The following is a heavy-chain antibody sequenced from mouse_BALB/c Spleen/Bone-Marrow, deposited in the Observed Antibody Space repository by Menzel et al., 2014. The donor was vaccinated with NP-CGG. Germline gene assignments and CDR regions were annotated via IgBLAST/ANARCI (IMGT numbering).Heavy chain of an antibody. V-gene: IGHV3-1*02. Sequence: EVQLQESGPDLVKPSQSLSLTCTVTGYSIXSGYSWHWIRQFPGNKLEWMGYIHYSGSTNYNPSLKSRISITRDTSKNQSFLQLNSVTTEDTATYYCARRTTVVAPLDYWGQGTTLTVSS. CDR2: IHYSGST. CDR3: ARRTTVVAPLDY. J-gene: IGHJ2*01. CDR1: GYSIXSGYS. D-gene: IGHD1-1*01.